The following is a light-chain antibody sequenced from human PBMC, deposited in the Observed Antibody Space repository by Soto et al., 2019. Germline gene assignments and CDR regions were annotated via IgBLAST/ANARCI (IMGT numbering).Light chain of an antibody. J-gene: IGKJ1*01. CDR3: QQYNNWPPWT. V-gene: IGKV3-15*01. CDR1: QSVSSN. CDR2: GAS. Sequence: EIVMTQSPATLSASPGERATLSCRATQSVSSNLAWYQQKPGQAPRLLIYGASTRATGIPARFSGSGSGSEFILTISSLQSADFAVYYCQQYNNWPPWTFGQGTKVEIK.